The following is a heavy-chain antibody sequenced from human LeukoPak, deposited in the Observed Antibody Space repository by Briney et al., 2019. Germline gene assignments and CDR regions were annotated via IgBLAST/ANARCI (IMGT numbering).Heavy chain of an antibody. CDR1: GGSFSGYY. CDR3: ASLGDYDSSPRDY. J-gene: IGHJ4*02. V-gene: IGHV4-34*01. Sequence: SETLSLTCAVYGGSFSGYYWSWIRQPPGKGLEWIGEINHSGSTNYNPSLKSRVTISVDTSKNQFSLKLSSVTAADTAVYYCASLGDYDSSPRDYWGQGTLVTVSS. CDR2: INHSGST. D-gene: IGHD3-22*01.